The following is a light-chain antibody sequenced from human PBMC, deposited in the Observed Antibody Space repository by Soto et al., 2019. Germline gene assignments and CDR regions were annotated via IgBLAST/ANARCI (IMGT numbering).Light chain of an antibody. CDR1: QSVSSCY. V-gene: IGKV3-20*01. J-gene: IGKJ1*01. CDR2: GAS. CDR3: QQYGSFPRT. Sequence: DIELTQSPGTVSLSPGDRATLSCRASQSVSSCYLAWYQQKPGQAPRLLIYGASSRDTGIPDRFSGSGSGTDFTLTISRLEPEDFAVYYCQQYGSFPRTFGRGTKVEIK.